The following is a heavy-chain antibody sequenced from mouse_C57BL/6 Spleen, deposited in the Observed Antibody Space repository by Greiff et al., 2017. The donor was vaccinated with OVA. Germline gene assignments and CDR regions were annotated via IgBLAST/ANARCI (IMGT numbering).Heavy chain of an antibody. D-gene: IGHD1-1*01. Sequence: QVQLKQSGTELVKPGASVKLSCKASGYTFTSYWMHWVKQRPGQGLEWIGNINPSNGGTNYNEKFKSKATLTVDKSSSTAYMQLSSLTSEDSAVYYCARDGYGSSYRYFDVWGTGTTDTVSS. V-gene: IGHV1-53*01. CDR3: ARDGYGSSYRYFDV. CDR1: GYTFTSYW. CDR2: INPSNGGT. J-gene: IGHJ1*03.